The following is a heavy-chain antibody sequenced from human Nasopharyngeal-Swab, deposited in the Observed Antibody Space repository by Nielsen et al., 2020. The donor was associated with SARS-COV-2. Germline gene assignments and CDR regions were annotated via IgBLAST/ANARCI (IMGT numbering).Heavy chain of an antibody. J-gene: IGHJ3*02. CDR3: AKSDDAVDI. Sequence: GGSLRLSCASSGFTLNTYAMSWVRQAPGAGLEWGSAISDSGGRTYYADSVKGRFTISRDNSQNTLFLQMNSLRAEDTAVYYCAKSDDAVDIWGQGTMVTVSS. CDR2: ISDSGGRT. CDR1: GFTLNTYA. V-gene: IGHV3-23*01.